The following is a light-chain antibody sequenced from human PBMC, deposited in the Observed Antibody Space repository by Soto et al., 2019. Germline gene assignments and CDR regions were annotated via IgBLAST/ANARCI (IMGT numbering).Light chain of an antibody. J-gene: IGLJ2*01. CDR2: SDN. CDR3: AAWDDSRIVAL. CDR1: NSNIGTNT. Sequence: QSVLTQPPSTSGTPGQRVTMSCSGSNSNIGTNTVYWYQQLPGTAPKLLIQSDNRRPSGVPDRFSASKSGTSASLAISGLQSEDEADYYCAAWDDSRIVALFGGGTKVTVL. V-gene: IGLV1-44*01.